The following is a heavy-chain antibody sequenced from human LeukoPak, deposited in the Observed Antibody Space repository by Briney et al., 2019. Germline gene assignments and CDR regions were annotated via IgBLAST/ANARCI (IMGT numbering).Heavy chain of an antibody. CDR3: ARQGRIVVVTTTHDAFDI. D-gene: IGHD2-21*02. CDR1: GFIFNTYT. Sequence: GGSLRLSCVASGFIFNTYTMSWVRQAPGRGLEWVSIFTISGSNTDYADSVKGRFTISRDNSKNTLYLQMNSLRAEDTAVYYCARQGRIVVVTTTHDAFDIWGQGTMVTVS. V-gene: IGHV3-23*01. J-gene: IGHJ3*02. CDR2: FTISGSNT.